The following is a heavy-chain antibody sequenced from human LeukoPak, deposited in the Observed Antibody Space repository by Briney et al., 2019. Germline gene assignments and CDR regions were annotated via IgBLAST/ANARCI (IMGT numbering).Heavy chain of an antibody. V-gene: IGHV3-30-3*01. Sequence: GRSLRLSCAASGFTFNSYAMHWVRQAPGKGLEWVAVISYDGSNKYYADSVKGRFTISRDNAKNTLYLQLNRLRPDDTAVYYCARRVDATRWFEPWGQGTLVTVSS. D-gene: IGHD2-15*01. J-gene: IGHJ5*02. CDR3: ARRVDATRWFEP. CDR1: GFTFNSYA. CDR2: ISYDGSNK.